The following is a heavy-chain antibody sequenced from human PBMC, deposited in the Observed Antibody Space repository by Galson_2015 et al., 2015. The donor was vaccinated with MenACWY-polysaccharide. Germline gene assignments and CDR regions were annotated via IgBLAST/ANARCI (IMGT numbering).Heavy chain of an antibody. CDR3: TRDIRTLDY. CDR2: IRSKANNYGT. V-gene: IGHV3-73*01. Sequence: SLRLSCAASGFTFSDPAIHWVRQASGKGLEWVGRIRSKANNYGTGYAASVKGRFTISRDDSKNTAYLQMNSLKTEDTAVYFCTRDIRTLDYSGQGTLVTVSS. CDR1: GFTFSDPA. J-gene: IGHJ4*02. D-gene: IGHD1-14*01.